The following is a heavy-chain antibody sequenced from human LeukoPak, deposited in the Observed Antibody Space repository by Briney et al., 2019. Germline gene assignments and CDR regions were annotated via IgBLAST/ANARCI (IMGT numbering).Heavy chain of an antibody. J-gene: IGHJ3*02. V-gene: IGHV4-59*01. CDR1: GGSISSYY. Sequence: SETLSLTCTVSGGSISSYYWSWIRQPPGKGLEWIGYIYYSGSTNYNPSLKSRVTISVDTSKNQFSLKLSSVTAADTAVYYCARVGGSYHNWDAFDIWGQGTMVTVSS. CDR2: IYYSGST. D-gene: IGHD3-10*01. CDR3: ARVGGSYHNWDAFDI.